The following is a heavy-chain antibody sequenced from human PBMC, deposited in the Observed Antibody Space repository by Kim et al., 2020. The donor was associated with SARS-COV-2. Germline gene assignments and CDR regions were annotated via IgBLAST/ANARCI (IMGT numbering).Heavy chain of an antibody. J-gene: IGHJ4*02. D-gene: IGHD6-13*01. CDR2: MNPNSGNT. V-gene: IGHV1-8*01. Sequence: ASVKVSCKASGYTFTSYDINWVRQATGQGLEWMGWMNPNSGNTGYAQKFQGRVTMTRNTSISTAYMELSSLRSEDTAVYYCARVFGIAAAGTPDYWGQGTLVTVSS. CDR1: GYTFTSYD. CDR3: ARVFGIAAAGTPDY.